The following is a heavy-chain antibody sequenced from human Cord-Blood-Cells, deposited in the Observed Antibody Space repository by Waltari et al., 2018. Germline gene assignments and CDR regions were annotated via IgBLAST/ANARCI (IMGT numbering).Heavy chain of an antibody. CDR2: INPNSGGT. CDR1: GYTFTGYY. Sequence: QVQLVQSGAEGKKPGASVKVSCKASGYTFTGYYMPWVRQAPGQGLEWMGWINPNSGGTNYAQKFQGRVTMTRDTSISTAYMELSRLRSDDTAVYYCARGKDSSSWYNWFDPWGQGTLVTVSS. CDR3: ARGKDSSSWYNWFDP. J-gene: IGHJ5*02. D-gene: IGHD6-13*01. V-gene: IGHV1-2*02.